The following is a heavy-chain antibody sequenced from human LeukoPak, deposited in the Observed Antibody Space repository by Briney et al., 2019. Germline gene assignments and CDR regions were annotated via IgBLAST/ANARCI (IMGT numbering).Heavy chain of an antibody. J-gene: IGHJ3*02. D-gene: IGHD1-26*01. CDR3: ARQGYSGSYYDAFDI. V-gene: IGHV5-51*01. CDR1: GYSFTSYW. CDR2: IYPGDSDT. Sequence: GECLKISCKGSGYSFTSYWIGWVRQMPGKGLEWMGIIYPGDSDTRYSPSFQGQVTISADKSISTAYLQWSSLKASDTAMYYCARQGYSGSYYDAFDIWGQGTMVTVSS.